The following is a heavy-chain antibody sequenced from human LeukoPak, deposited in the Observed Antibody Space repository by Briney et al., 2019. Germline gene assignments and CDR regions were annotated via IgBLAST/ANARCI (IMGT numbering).Heavy chain of an antibody. D-gene: IGHD3-22*01. CDR2: IYYSGST. V-gene: IGHV4-59*01. J-gene: IGHJ4*02. Sequence: SETLSLTCGVYGGSLSGYYWSWIRQPPGKGLEWIGYIYYSGSTNYNPSLKSRVTISVDTSKNQFSLKLSSVTAADTAVYYCASYSYYYDSSGYFDYWGQGTLVTVSS. CDR3: ASYSYYYDSSGYFDY. CDR1: GGSLSGYY.